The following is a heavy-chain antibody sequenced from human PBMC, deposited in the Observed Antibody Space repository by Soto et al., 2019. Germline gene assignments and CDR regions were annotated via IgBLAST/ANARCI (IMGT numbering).Heavy chain of an antibody. J-gene: IGHJ4*02. D-gene: IGHD6-6*01. Sequence: GGSLRISCAASGFTFSSYAMSWVRQAPGKGLEWVSAISGSGGSTYYVDSVKGRFTISRDNSKNTLYLQLNSLRAEDTAVYYCAKGGPKGAGSSSSIRFDFWGQGTLVTV. CDR2: ISGSGGST. CDR1: GFTFSSYA. V-gene: IGHV3-23*01. CDR3: AKGGPKGAGSSSSIRFDF.